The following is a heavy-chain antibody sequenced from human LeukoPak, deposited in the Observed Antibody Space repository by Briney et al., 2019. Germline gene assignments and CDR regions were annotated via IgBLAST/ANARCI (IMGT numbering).Heavy chain of an antibody. CDR3: ARGLINDSSGYYFDY. Sequence: SETLSLTCAVYGGSFSGYYWSWIRQPPGKGLGWIGEINHSGSTNYNPSLKSRVTISVDTSKNQFSLKLSSVTAADTAVYYCARGLINDSSGYYFDYWGQGTLVTVSS. CDR2: INHSGST. J-gene: IGHJ4*02. D-gene: IGHD3-22*01. V-gene: IGHV4-34*01. CDR1: GGSFSGYY.